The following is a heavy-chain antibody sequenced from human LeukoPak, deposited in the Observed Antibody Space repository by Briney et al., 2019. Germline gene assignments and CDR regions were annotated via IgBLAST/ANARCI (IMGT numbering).Heavy chain of an antibody. Sequence: SETLSLTCTVSGGSISSYYWSWIRQPPGKGLEWIGYIYYSGSTNYNPSLKSRVTISVDTSKNQFSLKLSSVTAADTAVYYCAREGASYYGSGSYPPLDAFDIWGQGTMVTVSS. CDR1: GGSISSYY. D-gene: IGHD3-10*01. J-gene: IGHJ3*02. V-gene: IGHV4-59*12. CDR3: AREGASYYGSGSYPPLDAFDI. CDR2: IYYSGST.